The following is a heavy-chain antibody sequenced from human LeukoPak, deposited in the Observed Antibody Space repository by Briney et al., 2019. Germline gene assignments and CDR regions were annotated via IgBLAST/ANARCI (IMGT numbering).Heavy chain of an antibody. J-gene: IGHJ4*02. CDR1: GFTFDDYA. CDR2: ISADGVST. CDR3: TRCGPDKDSYYRAADY. Sequence: PGGSLRLSCAASGFTFDDYAFHWVRQAPGKGLEWVSIISADGVSTSYADSVRGRFTVSRDKRKSSLYLQMNSLRTEDTAFYYCTRCGPDKDSYYRAADYWGQGTLVTVSS. V-gene: IGHV3-43*02. D-gene: IGHD3-10*01.